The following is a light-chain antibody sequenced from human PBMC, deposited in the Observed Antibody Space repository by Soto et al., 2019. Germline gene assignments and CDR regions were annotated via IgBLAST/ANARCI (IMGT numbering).Light chain of an antibody. V-gene: IGLV1-51*01. CDR2: DNN. J-gene: IGLJ3*02. Sequence: SVLTQPPSVSAAPGQKVTVSCSGSSSNIGNNHVSWYQHLPGTAPQVLIYDNNKRPSGIPDRFPGSKSATSATLDITGLQTGGEADYYCGSWDRSMRGGVFGGGTKVTVL. CDR3: GSWDRSMRGGV. CDR1: SSNIGNNH.